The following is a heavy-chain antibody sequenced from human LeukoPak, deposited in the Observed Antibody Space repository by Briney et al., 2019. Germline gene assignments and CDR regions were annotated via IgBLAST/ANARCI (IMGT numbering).Heavy chain of an antibody. CDR1: GFSLTTNTLC. CDR3: ARGVVLAGNHYFNY. J-gene: IGHJ4*02. V-gene: IGHV2-70*11. D-gene: IGHD2-15*01. CDR2: IDWDDDK. Sequence: SGPTLVNPTQTLTLTCTFSGFSLTTNTLCVSWIRQPPGKALEWLARIDWDDDKYYSTSLKTRLTISKDTSSKQVDLTMTNMDPVDTATYYCARGVVLAGNHYFNYWGQGTLVTVSP.